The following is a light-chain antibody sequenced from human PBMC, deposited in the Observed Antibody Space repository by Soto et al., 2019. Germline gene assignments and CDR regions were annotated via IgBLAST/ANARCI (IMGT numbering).Light chain of an antibody. V-gene: IGKV1-39*01. Sequence: IQMTQSPSSLSASVGDRVTITCRASQSISSYLNWYQQKPGKAPKLLIYVASSLQSGVPSRFSGSGSGTDFTLTISSLLSEDFAVYYCQQYKNWPPITFGQGTRLEIK. CDR2: VAS. CDR3: QQYKNWPPIT. CDR1: QSISSY. J-gene: IGKJ5*01.